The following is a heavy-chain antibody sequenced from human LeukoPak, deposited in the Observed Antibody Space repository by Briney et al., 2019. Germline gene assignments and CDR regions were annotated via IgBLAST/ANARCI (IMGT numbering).Heavy chain of an antibody. J-gene: IGHJ4*02. CDR2: IYYSGTT. V-gene: IGHV4-39*02. Sequence: PSETLSLTCTVSGGSISSSSYYWGWIRQPPGKGLEWIGSIYYSGTTYYNPSLKSRVTISVDTSKNHFSLQLSSVTAADTVVYYCARGERGVDYWGQGTLVTVSS. CDR3: ARGERGVDY. D-gene: IGHD2-8*01. CDR1: GGSISSSSYY.